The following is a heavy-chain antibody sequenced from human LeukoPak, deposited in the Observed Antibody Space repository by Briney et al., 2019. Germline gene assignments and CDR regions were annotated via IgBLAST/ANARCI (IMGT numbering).Heavy chain of an antibody. D-gene: IGHD6-13*01. CDR1: GGSISSYY. J-gene: IGHJ4*02. V-gene: IGHV4-59*01. CDR2: IYYSGST. CDR3: ARSYSSSWLYEDY. Sequence: SETLSLTCTVSGGSISSYYWSWIRQPPGKGLEWIGYIYYSGSTNYNPSLKRQVTISVDTSKNQFSLKLSSVTAADTAVYYCARSYSSSWLYEDYWGQGTLVTVSS.